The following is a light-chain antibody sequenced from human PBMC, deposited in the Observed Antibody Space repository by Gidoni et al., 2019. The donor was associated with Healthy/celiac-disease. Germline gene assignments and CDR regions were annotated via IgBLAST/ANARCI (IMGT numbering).Light chain of an antibody. Sequence: IQLTQSPSFLSASVGDRVTITCRASQGISSYLAWYQQKPGKAPKLLIYAASTLQSGVPSRFSGSGSGTEFTLTISSLQPEDFATYYCQQLNSYRLTFXGXTKVEIK. V-gene: IGKV1-9*01. CDR1: QGISSY. CDR2: AAS. J-gene: IGKJ4*01. CDR3: QQLNSYRLT.